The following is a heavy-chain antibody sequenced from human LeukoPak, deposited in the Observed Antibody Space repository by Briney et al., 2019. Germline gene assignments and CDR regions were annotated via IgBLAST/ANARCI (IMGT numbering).Heavy chain of an antibody. CDR3: ARPAYTAAYDL. D-gene: IGHD3-16*01. J-gene: IGHJ3*01. V-gene: IGHV3-7*01. Sequence: PGGSLRLSCAASGFTFSNNWMTWVRQAPGKGLEWVANMKGDGSEKHYMDSVKGRFTISRDNAKSSLYLQMNSLRAEDTAVYYCARPAYTAAYDLWGQGTMVTVSS. CDR1: GFTFSNNW. CDR2: MKGDGSEK.